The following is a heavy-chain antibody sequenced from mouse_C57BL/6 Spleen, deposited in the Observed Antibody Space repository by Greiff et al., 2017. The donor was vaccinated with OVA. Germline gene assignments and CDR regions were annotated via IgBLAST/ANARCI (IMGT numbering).Heavy chain of an antibody. Sequence: EVQLQQSGPELVKPGASVKISCKASGYTFTDYYMNWVKQSHGKSLEWIGDINPNNGGTSYNQKFKGKATLTVDKSSSTAYMELRSLTSEDSAVYYCARQRYYAMDYWGQGTSVTVSS. V-gene: IGHV1-26*01. CDR2: INPNNGGT. CDR3: ARQRYYAMDY. CDR1: GYTFTDYY. J-gene: IGHJ4*01.